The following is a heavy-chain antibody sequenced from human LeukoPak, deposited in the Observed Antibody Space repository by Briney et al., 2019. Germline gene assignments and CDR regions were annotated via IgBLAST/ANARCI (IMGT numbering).Heavy chain of an antibody. CDR3: ARDSLGNDDSSGYV. J-gene: IGHJ4*02. V-gene: IGHV4-30-4*01. D-gene: IGHD3-22*01. CDR1: GGSISSGDYY. CDR2: IYYSGST. Sequence: SETLSLTCTVSGGSISSGDYYWSWIRQPPGKGLEWIGYIYYSGSTYYNPSLKSRVTISVGTSKNQFSLKLSSVTAADTAVYYCARDSLGNDDSSGYVWGQGTLVTVSS.